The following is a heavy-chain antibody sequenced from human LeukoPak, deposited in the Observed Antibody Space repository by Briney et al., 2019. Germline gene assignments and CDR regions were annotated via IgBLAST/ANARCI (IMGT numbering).Heavy chain of an antibody. CDR1: GFSFSSYA. CDR2: IKSKTDGGTT. V-gene: IGHV3-15*01. D-gene: IGHD3-3*01. J-gene: IGHJ4*02. Sequence: GGSLRLSCAASGFSFSSYAMIWVRQAPGKGLEWVGRIKSKTDGGTTDYAAPVKGRFTISRDDSKNTLYLQMNSLKTEDTAVYYCTTTPTKYYDFWSAYNDYWGQGTLVTVSS. CDR3: TTTPTKYYDFWSAYNDY.